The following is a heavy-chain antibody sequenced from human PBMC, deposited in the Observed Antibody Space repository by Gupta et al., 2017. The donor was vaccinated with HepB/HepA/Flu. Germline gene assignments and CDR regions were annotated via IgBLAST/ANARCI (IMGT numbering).Heavy chain of an antibody. J-gene: IGHJ4*02. CDR2: RWYDGRNN. CDR1: GFTFSHNA. CDR3: VIVTTSARPDY. Sequence: QVQLVASGGGVVQPGRSLRLSCAASGFTFSHNAMHWVRQAQGKGLEWVAIRWYDGRNNDYSDSVKGRFTISRDNSKNKRYLQLHSLRVDDTAGCCCVIVTTSARPDYWGQGPLV. V-gene: IGHV3-33*01. D-gene: IGHD4-11*01.